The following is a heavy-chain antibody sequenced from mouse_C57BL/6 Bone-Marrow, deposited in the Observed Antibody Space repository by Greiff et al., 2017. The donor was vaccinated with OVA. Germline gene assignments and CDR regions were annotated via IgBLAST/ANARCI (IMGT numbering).Heavy chain of an antibody. CDR3: ARKEYRGGPFAY. CDR1: GYTFTSYG. CDR2: IYPRSGNT. Sequence: VQLQESGAELARPGASVKLSCKASGYTFTSYGISWVKQRTGQGLEWIGEIYPRSGNTYYNEKFKGKATLTADKSSSTAYMELRSLTSEDSAVYFCARKEYRGGPFAYWGQGTLVTVSA. J-gene: IGHJ3*01. D-gene: IGHD2-14*01. V-gene: IGHV1-81*01.